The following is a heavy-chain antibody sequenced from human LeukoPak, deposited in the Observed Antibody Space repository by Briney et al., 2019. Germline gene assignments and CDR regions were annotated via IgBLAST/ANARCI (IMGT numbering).Heavy chain of an antibody. D-gene: IGHD1-26*01. J-gene: IGHJ4*02. V-gene: IGHV4-4*09. CDR3: ARARSGSYPDF. CDR2: IYTSGST. Sequence: SETLSLTCTVSGGSISSYYWSWIRQPPGKGLEWIGYIYTSGSTNYNPSLKSRVTISVDTSKNQFSLKLSSVTAADTAVYYCARARSGSYPDFWGQGTLVTVSS. CDR1: GGSISSYY.